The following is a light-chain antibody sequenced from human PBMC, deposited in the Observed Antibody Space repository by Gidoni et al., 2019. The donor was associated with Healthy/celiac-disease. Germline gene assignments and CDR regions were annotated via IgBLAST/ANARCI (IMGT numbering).Light chain of an antibody. CDR2: LGS. V-gene: IGKV2-28*01. Sequence: DIVMTQSPLPLPVTPGEPASISCRSSQGPLHSNGYNYLDWYLQKPGQSPQLLIYLGSNRASGVPDRVSGSGSGTDFTLKISRVEAEDVGVYYCMQALQTPTFGQGTKVEIK. CDR3: MQALQTPT. J-gene: IGKJ1*01. CDR1: QGPLHSNGYNY.